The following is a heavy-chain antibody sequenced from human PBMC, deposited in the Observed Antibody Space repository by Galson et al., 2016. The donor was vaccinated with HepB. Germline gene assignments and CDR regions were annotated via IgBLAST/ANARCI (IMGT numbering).Heavy chain of an antibody. CDR2: IAGSGAPT. CDR3: AKDSSGRKVFTMVRELSSMDV. D-gene: IGHD3-10*01. Sequence: SLRLSCTDSGFTFNIYAMSWVRQAPGKGLEWVAAIAGSGAPTNYADSVKGRFTISRDNSKNTLYLQMNSLRAEDTAVYYCAKDSSGRKVFTMVRELSSMDVWGQGTTVTVSS. J-gene: IGHJ6*02. V-gene: IGHV3-23*01. CDR1: GFTFNIYA.